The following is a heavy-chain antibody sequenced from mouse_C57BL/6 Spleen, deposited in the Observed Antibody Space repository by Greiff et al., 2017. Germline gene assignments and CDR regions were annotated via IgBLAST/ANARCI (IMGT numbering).Heavy chain of an antibody. CDR3: ARWDGTQFAY. CDR2: IYPGDGDT. D-gene: IGHD4-1*01. J-gene: IGHJ3*01. Sequence: VQLQQSGPELVKPGASVKLSCKASGYAFSSSWMNWVKQRPGKGLEWIGRIYPGDGDTNYNGKFKGTATLTADKSSSTAYMQLRSLTSEDAAVYFCARWDGTQFAYWGQGTLVTVSA. CDR1: GYAFSSSW. V-gene: IGHV1-82*01.